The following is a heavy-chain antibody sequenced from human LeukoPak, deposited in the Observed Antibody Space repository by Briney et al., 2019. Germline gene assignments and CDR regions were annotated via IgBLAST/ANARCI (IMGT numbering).Heavy chain of an antibody. CDR3: ARRGSTDY. V-gene: IGHV3-7*03. Sequence: GGSLRLSCAASGFSFSGYWMTWVRQAPGKGLEWVANIKEDGSEKYYADFVKGRFTISRDNAKNSLDLQMNSLRAEDTAVYYCARRGSTDYWGQGTLVTVSS. J-gene: IGHJ4*02. D-gene: IGHD2/OR15-2a*01. CDR1: GFSFSGYW. CDR2: IKEDGSEK.